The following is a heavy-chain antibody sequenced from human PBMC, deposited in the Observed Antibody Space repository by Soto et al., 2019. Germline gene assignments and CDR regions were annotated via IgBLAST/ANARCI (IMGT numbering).Heavy chain of an antibody. CDR2: INAANGDT. CDR1: GYTFTSYG. Sequence: QVQLVQSGTEVKKPGASVKVSCKASGYTFTSYGIHWVRQAPGQRLEWMGWINAANGDTKYSPKFQGRVTINRDTSARTDYMELSSLRSEDTAVYYCVRRHVSATGIDWFDPWGQGTLVTVSS. V-gene: IGHV1-3*01. CDR3: VRRHVSATGIDWFDP. D-gene: IGHD6-13*01. J-gene: IGHJ5*02.